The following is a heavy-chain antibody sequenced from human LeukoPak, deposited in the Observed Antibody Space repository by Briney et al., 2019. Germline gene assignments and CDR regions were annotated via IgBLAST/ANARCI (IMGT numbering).Heavy chain of an antibody. CDR1: GFTFSSYW. CDR2: INSDGRTT. Sequence: GGSLRLSCAASGFTFSSYWMHWVRQAPGKGLVWVSRINSDGRTTTYADSVKGRFTISRDNAKNTLYLQMNSLRAEDTAVYYCARRGDYGDYLGQGTLVTVSS. J-gene: IGHJ4*02. CDR3: ARRGDYGDY. V-gene: IGHV3-74*01.